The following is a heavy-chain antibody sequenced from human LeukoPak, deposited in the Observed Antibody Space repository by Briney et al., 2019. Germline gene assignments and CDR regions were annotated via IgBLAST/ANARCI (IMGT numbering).Heavy chain of an antibody. D-gene: IGHD3-10*01. J-gene: IGHJ6*03. CDR3: ARDFPPNYGSDNLYFYMDV. CDR2: ISAYNGNT. V-gene: IGHV1-18*01. Sequence: GASVKVSCKASGYTFTDYGITWVRQAPGQGLEWMGWISAYNGNTKYAQKLQGRVTMTTDTSTTTAYMDLRRLRSDDTAVYYCARDFPPNYGSDNLYFYMDVWGTGTTVTISS. CDR1: GYTFTDYG.